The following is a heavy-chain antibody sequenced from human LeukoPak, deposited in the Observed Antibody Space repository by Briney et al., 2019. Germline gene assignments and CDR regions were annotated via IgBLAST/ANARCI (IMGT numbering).Heavy chain of an antibody. V-gene: IGHV4-39*07. J-gene: IGHJ4*02. CDR3: ARDPGPTQRSKFDY. D-gene: IGHD1-14*01. CDR1: GGSISSYY. CDR2: IYYSGST. Sequence: SETLSLTCTVSGGSISSYYWSWIRQPPGKGLEWIGSIYYSGSTYYNPSLKGRVTISVDTSKNQFSLRLSSVTAADTAVYYCARDPGPTQRSKFDYWGQGTLVTVSS.